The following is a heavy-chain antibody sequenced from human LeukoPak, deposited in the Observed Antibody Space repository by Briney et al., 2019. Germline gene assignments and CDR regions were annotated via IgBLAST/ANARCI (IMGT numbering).Heavy chain of an antibody. V-gene: IGHV4-59*10. CDR2: IYTSGST. CDR1: GGSFSGYY. J-gene: IGHJ3*02. D-gene: IGHD3-22*01. CDR3: ATGNYYDSSGYHEADAFDI. Sequence: PSETLSLTCAVYGGSFSGYYWSWIRQPAGKGLEWIGRIYTSGSTNYYPSLMNRVTISVDTSKNQFSLKLSSVAAADTAVYYCATGNYYDSSGYHEADAFDIWGQGTMVTVSS.